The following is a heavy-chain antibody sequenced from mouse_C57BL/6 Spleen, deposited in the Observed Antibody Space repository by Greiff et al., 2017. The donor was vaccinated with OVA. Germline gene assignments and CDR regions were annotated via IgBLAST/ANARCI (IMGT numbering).Heavy chain of an antibody. D-gene: IGHD1-1*01. CDR1: GFNIKDDY. V-gene: IGHV14-4*01. CDR3: TTGYYGSSYTFDY. CDR2: IDPENGDT. Sequence: EVKLMESGAELVRPGASVKLSCTASGFNIKDDYMHWVKQRPEQGLEWIGWIDPENGDTEYASKFQGKATITADTSSNTAYLQLSSLTSEDTAVYYCTTGYYGSSYTFDYWGQGTTLTVSS. J-gene: IGHJ2*01.